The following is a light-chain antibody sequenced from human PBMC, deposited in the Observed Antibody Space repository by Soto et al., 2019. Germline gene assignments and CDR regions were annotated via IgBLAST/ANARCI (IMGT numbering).Light chain of an antibody. Sequence: EIVLTQSPATLSLSPGERATPSCRASQSVSSYLAWYQQKPGQAPRLLIYDASNRATGIPARFSGSGSGTDFTLTISSLEPQDFAVYYCQKRSNWALAFGGWTKGDSK. CDR3: QKRSNWALA. V-gene: IGKV3-11*01. CDR1: QSVSSY. J-gene: IGKJ4*01. CDR2: DAS.